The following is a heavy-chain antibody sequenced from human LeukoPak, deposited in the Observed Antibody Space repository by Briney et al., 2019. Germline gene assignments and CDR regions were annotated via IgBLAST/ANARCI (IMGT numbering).Heavy chain of an antibody. J-gene: IGHJ3*02. CDR1: GFTFSSYG. Sequence: GGSLRLSCAASGFTFSSYGMHWVRQAPGKGLEWVAVISYDGSNKYYADSVKGRFTISRDNSKNTLYLQMNSLRAEDTAVYYCAKPYYYDSSGYYRNDAFDIWGQGTMVTVSS. CDR3: AKPYYYDSSGYYRNDAFDI. CDR2: ISYDGSNK. D-gene: IGHD3-22*01. V-gene: IGHV3-30*18.